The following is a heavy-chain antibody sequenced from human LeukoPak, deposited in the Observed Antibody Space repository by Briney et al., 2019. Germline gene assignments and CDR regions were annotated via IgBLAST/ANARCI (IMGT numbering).Heavy chain of an antibody. Sequence: PGGSLRLSCAASGFTFSDHYMDWGRQAPGKGLEWVGRSRNKANSFSIEYAASVKGRFTISRDDSKNSLYLQMNSLKTEDTAVYYCAKISMGATETSDSWGQGTLVTVSS. CDR3: AKISMGATETSDS. CDR2: SRNKANSFSI. CDR1: GFTFSDHY. D-gene: IGHD1-26*01. V-gene: IGHV3-72*01. J-gene: IGHJ5*01.